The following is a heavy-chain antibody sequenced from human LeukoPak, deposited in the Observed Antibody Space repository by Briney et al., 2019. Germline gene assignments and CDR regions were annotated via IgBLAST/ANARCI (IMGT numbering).Heavy chain of an antibody. J-gene: IGHJ4*02. D-gene: IGHD3-16*02. CDR1: GGSLNGHY. V-gene: IGHV4-34*01. CDR2: GSESGGT. CDR3: VRQGDYRYPFDS. Sequence: PSETLSLTCAVYGGSLNGHYWSWIRQPPGKGLEWIGEGSESGGTKFSPSLKGRVTISVDTSKSQFSLKLTSVTAADTAVYYCVRQGDYRYPFDSWGQGTLVTVSS.